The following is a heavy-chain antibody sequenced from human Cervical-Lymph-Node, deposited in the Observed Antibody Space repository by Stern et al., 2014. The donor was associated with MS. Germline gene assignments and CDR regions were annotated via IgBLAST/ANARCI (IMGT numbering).Heavy chain of an antibody. J-gene: IGHJ6*02. D-gene: IGHD5-18*01. V-gene: IGHV5-51*03. Sequence: VQLVESGAEVKKPGESLKISCKGSGYSFATYWIGWVRQMPGKGLEWMGIIYPGDADTRYSPPFQGQVAIPADKSISTAYLHWSSLKASDTAMYYCARPGDDTAKYGLDVWGQGTTVTVSS. CDR3: ARPGDDTAKYGLDV. CDR1: GYSFATYW. CDR2: IYPGDADT.